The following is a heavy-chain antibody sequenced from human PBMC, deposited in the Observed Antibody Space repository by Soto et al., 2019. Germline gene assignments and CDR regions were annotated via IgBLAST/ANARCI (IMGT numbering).Heavy chain of an antibody. CDR3: AKVKVRYGAIRNAEYFQH. CDR1: GFTFSSDA. V-gene: IGHV3-23*01. CDR2: ISGSGGST. Sequence: EVQLLESGGCLVQPGGSLRLACAASGFTFSSDAMSCFRQAPGLGLEWTSAISGSGGSTCYADSVKGRFTVPRDNSKNTMYLQMNSLRAEDTAVYYCAKVKVRYGAIRNAEYFQHWGQGTLVTVSS. J-gene: IGHJ1*01. D-gene: IGHD4-17*01.